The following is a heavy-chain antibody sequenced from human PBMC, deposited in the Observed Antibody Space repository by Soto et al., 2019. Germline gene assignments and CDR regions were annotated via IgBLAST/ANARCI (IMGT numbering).Heavy chain of an antibody. Sequence: GGSLRLSCAASGFTFSSYAMSWVRQAPGKGLEWVSAISDSGGSTYYADSVKGRFTISRDNSKNTLYLQMNSLRAEDTAVYYCAKGSLVLPAAINYYYYMDVWGKGTTVTVSS. CDR1: GFTFSSYA. V-gene: IGHV3-23*01. CDR3: AKGSLVLPAAINYYYYMDV. D-gene: IGHD2-2*02. CDR2: ISDSGGST. J-gene: IGHJ6*03.